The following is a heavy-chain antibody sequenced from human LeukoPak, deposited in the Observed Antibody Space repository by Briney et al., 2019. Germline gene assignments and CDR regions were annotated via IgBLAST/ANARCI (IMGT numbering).Heavy chain of an antibody. CDR2: IKEDGTET. V-gene: IGHV3-7*01. Sequence: GGSLRLSCAASGFTFSDYWMSWVRLAPGKGLKWVATIKEDGTETYSVDSVKGRFTISRDNAKNSLYLQMHSLRHEDTAVYYCARDKLKGATTGTSFHFWGQGTMVTVSS. J-gene: IGHJ3*01. CDR1: GFTFSDYW. CDR3: ARDKLKGATTGTSFHF. D-gene: IGHD1-26*01.